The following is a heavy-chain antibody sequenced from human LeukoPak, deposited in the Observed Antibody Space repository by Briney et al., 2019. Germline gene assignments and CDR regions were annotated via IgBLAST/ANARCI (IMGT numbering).Heavy chain of an antibody. Sequence: PGGSLRLSCAASGFTFNSYEMNWVRQAPGKGLEWISYISSSGSIIKYADSVKGRFTISRDNAKNSLYLQMNSLRAEDTAVYYCARDGDPGYSSGTAWFDPWGQGTLVTVSS. CDR2: ISSSGSII. CDR3: ARDGDPGYSSGTAWFDP. J-gene: IGHJ5*02. D-gene: IGHD5-18*01. CDR1: GFTFNSYE. V-gene: IGHV3-48*03.